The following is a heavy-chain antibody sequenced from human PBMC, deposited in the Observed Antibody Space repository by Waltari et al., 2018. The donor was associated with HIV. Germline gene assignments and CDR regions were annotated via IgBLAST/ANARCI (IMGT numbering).Heavy chain of an antibody. Sequence: EVQLVESGGDLLKPGGCLRLSCAASGFTLNSVWMSWVRQAPGKGLEWVGRIKTKGDGGATDYAAAVKCRFTISRDDSKNTVYLQMNSLKIEDTAVYYCTSEEDYGSGSHFDYWGQGTLVTVSS. J-gene: IGHJ4*02. V-gene: IGHV3-15*01. D-gene: IGHD3-10*01. CDR2: IKTKGDGGAT. CDR1: GFTLNSVW. CDR3: TSEEDYGSGSHFDY.